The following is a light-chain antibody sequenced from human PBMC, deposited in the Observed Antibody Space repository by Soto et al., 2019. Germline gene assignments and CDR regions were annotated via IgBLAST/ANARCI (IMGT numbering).Light chain of an antibody. V-gene: IGKV3-15*01. Sequence: EIVLTQSPATLSLSPGARATLSCRASQSVSGDLAWYHHKPGQAPRLLIYDASTRALDTPARFAGSGSGTEFTLTISSLQSEDFAVYFCQQYNNWPITFGQGTRLEIK. CDR2: DAS. CDR3: QQYNNWPIT. CDR1: QSVSGD. J-gene: IGKJ5*01.